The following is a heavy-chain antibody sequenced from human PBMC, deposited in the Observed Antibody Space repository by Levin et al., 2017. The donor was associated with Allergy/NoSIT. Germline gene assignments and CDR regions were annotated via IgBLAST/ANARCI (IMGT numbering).Heavy chain of an antibody. V-gene: IGHV3-30*04. D-gene: IGHD3-22*01. CDR1: GFTFSSYA. CDR3: ARDRYDSSGYLSY. J-gene: IGHJ4*02. CDR2: ISYDGSNK. Sequence: HPGGSLRLSCAASGFTFSSYAMHWVRQAPGKGLEWVAVISYDGSNKYYADSVKGRFTISRDNSKNTLYLQMNSLRAEDTAVYYCARDRYDSSGYLSYWGQGTLVTVSS.